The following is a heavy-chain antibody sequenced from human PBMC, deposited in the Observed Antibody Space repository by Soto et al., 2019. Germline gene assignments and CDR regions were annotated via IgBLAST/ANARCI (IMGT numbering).Heavy chain of an antibody. D-gene: IGHD4-17*01. V-gene: IGHV5-51*01. Sequence: GESLKISCKGSGYSFTSYWIGWVRQMPGKGLEWMGIIYPGDSDTRYSPSFQGQVTISADKSTSTAYLQWNSLMASDTAIYYCARSGRSGLRWLDFFDPWGQGTLVTVSS. J-gene: IGHJ5*02. CDR1: GYSFTSYW. CDR3: ARSGRSGLRWLDFFDP. CDR2: IYPGDSDT.